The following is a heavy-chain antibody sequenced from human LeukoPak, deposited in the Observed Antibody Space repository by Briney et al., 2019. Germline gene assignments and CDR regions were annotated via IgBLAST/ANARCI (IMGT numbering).Heavy chain of an antibody. CDR3: ARVDRDGYNTYFDY. CDR2: IWYDGNNK. Sequence: GGSLRLSCAASGFTFSSYGMHWVRQAPGKGLEWVAVIWYDGNNKYYADSVKGRFTISRENSKNTLYLQMNSLRAEATAVYYCARVDRDGYNTYFDYWGQGTLVTVSS. J-gene: IGHJ4*02. CDR1: GFTFSSYG. V-gene: IGHV3-33*01. D-gene: IGHD5-24*01.